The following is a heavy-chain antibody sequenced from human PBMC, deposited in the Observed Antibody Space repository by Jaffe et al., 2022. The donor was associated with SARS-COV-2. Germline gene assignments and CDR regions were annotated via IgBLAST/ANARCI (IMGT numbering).Heavy chain of an antibody. D-gene: IGHD5-18*01. CDR3: AKILHGYNYGGFDY. V-gene: IGHV3-23*01. CDR1: GFTFNNYA. J-gene: IGHJ4*02. Sequence: EVQLLESGGGLVQPGGSLRLSCVASGFTFNNYAMSWVRQAPGKGLEWVSSISGSGGSTYYADSVRGRFTMSRDNSKNTLDLQMNSLRAEDTAVYYCAKILHGYNYGGFDYWGQGTLVTVSS. CDR2: ISGSGGST.